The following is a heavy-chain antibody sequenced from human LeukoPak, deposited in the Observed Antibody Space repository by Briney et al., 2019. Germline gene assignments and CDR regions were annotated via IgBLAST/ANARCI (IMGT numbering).Heavy chain of an antibody. D-gene: IGHD1-26*01. Sequence: GESLKISCKASGYSFASHWIGWVRQMPGKGLEWMGIIYPGDADTRYSPSFQGQVTIAADKSISTAYLQWSSLKASDTAMYYCARLGGSYDSVWGQGTMVTVSS. CDR3: ARLGGSYDSV. CDR1: GYSFASHW. CDR2: IYPGDADT. J-gene: IGHJ3*01. V-gene: IGHV5-51*01.